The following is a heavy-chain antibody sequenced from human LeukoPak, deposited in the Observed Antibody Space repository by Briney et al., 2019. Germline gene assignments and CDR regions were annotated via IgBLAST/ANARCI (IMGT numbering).Heavy chain of an antibody. J-gene: IGHJ4*02. V-gene: IGHV4-59*01. Sequence: SETLSLTCTVSGGSISSYYWSWIRQPPGKGLEWIGYIYYSGSTNYNPSLKSRVTISVDTSKNQFSLKLSSVTAADTAVYYCARGTGSYYYDSSGYYADYWGQGTLVTVSS. CDR2: IYYSGST. CDR1: GGSISSYY. CDR3: ARGTGSYYYDSSGYYADY. D-gene: IGHD3-22*01.